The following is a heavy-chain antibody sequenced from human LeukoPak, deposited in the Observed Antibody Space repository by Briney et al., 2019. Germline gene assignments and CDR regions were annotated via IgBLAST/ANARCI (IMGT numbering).Heavy chain of an antibody. CDR1: GGSISSGGYS. D-gene: IGHD2-2*01. V-gene: IGHV4-30-2*01. CDR3: ATYCSSASCLVYGAFDI. Sequence: SETLSLTCAVSGGSISSGGYSWSWIRQPPGKGLEWIGYIYHSGSTYYNPSLKSRVTISADRPKNQFSLKLSSVTAADTAVYYCATYCSSASCLVYGAFDIWGQGTMVTVSS. CDR2: IYHSGST. J-gene: IGHJ3*02.